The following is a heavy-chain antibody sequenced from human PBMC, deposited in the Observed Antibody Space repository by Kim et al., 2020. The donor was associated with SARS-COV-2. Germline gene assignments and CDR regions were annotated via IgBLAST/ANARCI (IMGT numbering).Heavy chain of an antibody. CDR2: TRNKANSYTT. V-gene: IGHV3-72*01. CDR1: GFTFSDHY. Sequence: GGSLRLSCAASGFTFSDHYMDWVRQAPGKGLEWVGRTRNKANSYTTEYAASVKGRFTISRDDSKNSLYLQMNSLKTEDTAVYYCARDYYDSSGLGYWGQGTLVTVSS. D-gene: IGHD3-22*01. J-gene: IGHJ4*02. CDR3: ARDYYDSSGLGY.